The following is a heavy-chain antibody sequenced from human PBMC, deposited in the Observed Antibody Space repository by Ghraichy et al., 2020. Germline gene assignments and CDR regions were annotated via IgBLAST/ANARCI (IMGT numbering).Heavy chain of an antibody. CDR1: GFTFNDYY. CDR3: TRDPRLADY. V-gene: IGHV3-11*06. D-gene: IGHD3-9*01. J-gene: IGHJ4*02. CDR2: ISGASHVT. Sequence: GESLNISSTASGFTFNDYYMTWIRQAPGKGPELVSYISGASHVTNYADSVKGRFTISRDNAIKSLFLQMSSLSAEDTAVYYCTRDPRLADYWGQGTLVTVSS.